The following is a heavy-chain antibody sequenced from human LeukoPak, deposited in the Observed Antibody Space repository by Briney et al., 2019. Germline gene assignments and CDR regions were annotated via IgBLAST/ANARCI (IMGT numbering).Heavy chain of an antibody. CDR3: ANWGWDDSSGYYYPSDY. CDR2: ISGSGGST. J-gene: IGHJ4*02. Sequence: PGGSLRLSCAASGFTFSSYGMHWVRQAPGKGLEWVSAISGSGGSTYYADSVKGRFTISRDNSKNTLYLQMNSLRAEDTAVYYCANWGWDDSSGYYYPSDYWGQGTLVTVSS. V-gene: IGHV3-23*01. CDR1: GFTFSSYG. D-gene: IGHD3-22*01.